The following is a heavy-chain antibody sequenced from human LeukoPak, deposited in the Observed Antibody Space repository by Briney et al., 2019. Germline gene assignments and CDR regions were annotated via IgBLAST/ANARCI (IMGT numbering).Heavy chain of an antibody. V-gene: IGHV4-39*07. CDR2: IYYSGST. D-gene: IGHD2-15*01. Sequence: PSETLSLTCTVSGGSISSSSYYWGWIRQPPGKGLEWIGSIYYSGSTYYNPSLKSRVTISVDTSKNQFSLKLSSVTAADTAVYYCARATYCSGGSCYPFPDYWGQGTLVTVSS. CDR3: ARATYCSGGSCYPFPDY. J-gene: IGHJ4*02. CDR1: GGSISSSSYY.